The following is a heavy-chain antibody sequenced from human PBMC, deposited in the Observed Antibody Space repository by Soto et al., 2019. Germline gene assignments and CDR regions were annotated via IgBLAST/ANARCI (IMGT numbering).Heavy chain of an antibody. Sequence: QVQLQESGPGLLKPSETLSLTCTVSGASMNDYYGSWIRQSPGKGLEHIGSLHYNGFAEYSPSLRSRVSISMDTSKNQFSLKLSSVTAADTAIYYWARSGHIFAGVFWGQGILVTVYS. J-gene: IGHJ4*02. V-gene: IGHV4-59*01. CDR2: LHYNGFA. CDR1: GASMNDYY. CDR3: ARSGHIFAGVF. D-gene: IGHD3-16*01.